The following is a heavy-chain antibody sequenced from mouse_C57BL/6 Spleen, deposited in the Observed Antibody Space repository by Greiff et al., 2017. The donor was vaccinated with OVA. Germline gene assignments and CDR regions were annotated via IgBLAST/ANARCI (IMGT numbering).Heavy chain of an antibody. V-gene: IGHV1-26*01. J-gene: IGHJ2*01. CDR2: INPNNGGT. CDR1: GYTFTDYY. D-gene: IGHD1-1*01. Sequence: EVMLQQSGPELVKPGASVKISCKASGYTFTDYYMNWVKQSHGKSLEWIGDINPNNGGTSYNQKFKGKATLTVDKSSSTAYMELRSLTSEDSAVYYCARITPYYFDYWGQGTTLTVSS. CDR3: ARITPYYFDY.